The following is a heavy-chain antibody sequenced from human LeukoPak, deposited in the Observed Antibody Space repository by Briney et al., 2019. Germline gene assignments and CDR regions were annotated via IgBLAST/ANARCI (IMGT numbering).Heavy chain of an antibody. CDR3: ARESRIAAAGSRGYYYYYVDV. CDR2: ISAYNGNT. V-gene: IGHV1-18*01. D-gene: IGHD6-13*01. CDR1: GYTFTSYG. J-gene: IGHJ6*03. Sequence: ASVKVSCKASGYTFTSYGISWVRQAPGQGLEWMGWISAYNGNTNYAQKLQGRVTMTTDTSTSTAYMELRSLRSDDTAVYYCARESRIAAAGSRGYYYYYVDVWGKGTTVTVSS.